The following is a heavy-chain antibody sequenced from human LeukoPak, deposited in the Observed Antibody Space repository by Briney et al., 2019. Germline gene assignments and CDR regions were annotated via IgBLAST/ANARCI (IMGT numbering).Heavy chain of an antibody. Sequence: SETLSLTCTVSGGSISSHYWSWIRQPPGKGLEWIGEINHSGSTNYNPSLKSRVTISVDTSKNQFSLKLSSVTAADTAVYYCARGSHTAMVPYYYYYYYGMDVWGQGTTVTVSS. D-gene: IGHD5-18*01. CDR2: INHSGST. CDR3: ARGSHTAMVPYYYYYYYGMDV. J-gene: IGHJ6*02. V-gene: IGHV4-34*01. CDR1: GGSISSHY.